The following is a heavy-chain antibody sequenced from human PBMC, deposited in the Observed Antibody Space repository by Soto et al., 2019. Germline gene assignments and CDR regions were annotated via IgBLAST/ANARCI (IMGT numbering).Heavy chain of an antibody. CDR3: ARVGNNGWPLEYDY. V-gene: IGHV1-18*04. CDR1: GYSFTTYG. CDR2: IGGYNGDS. D-gene: IGHD2-8*01. Sequence: QPQLVQSGAEVRKPGASVNVSCKASGYSFTTYGISWVRQAPGQGLEWMGWIGGYNGDSHNAQKFQGRLTMTRDTSTKTAYMELRSLRTDDTAVYYCARVGNNGWPLEYDYGGQGTLATVSS. J-gene: IGHJ4*02.